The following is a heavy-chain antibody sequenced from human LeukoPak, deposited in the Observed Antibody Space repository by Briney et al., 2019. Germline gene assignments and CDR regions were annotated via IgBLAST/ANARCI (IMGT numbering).Heavy chain of an antibody. J-gene: IGHJ4*02. CDR1: GGSISSYY. CDR3: ARHGPTALYRDDHFDS. CDR2: IYTSGST. V-gene: IGHV4-4*07. Sequence: SETLSLTCTVSGGSISSYYWSWIRQPAGKGLEWIGRIYTSGSTNYNPSLKSRVTMSADTSKNQFSLKLSSVTAADTAVYYCARHGPTALYRDDHFDSWGQGTLVTVSS. D-gene: IGHD3-16*02.